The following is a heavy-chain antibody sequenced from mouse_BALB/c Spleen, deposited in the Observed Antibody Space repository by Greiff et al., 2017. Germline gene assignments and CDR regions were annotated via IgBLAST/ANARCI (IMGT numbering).Heavy chain of an antibody. D-gene: IGHD3-1*01. CDR3: SRQLGLPPWFAY. CDR2: INPSSGYT. Sequence: VKLQESAAELARPGASVKMSCKASGYTFTSYTMHWVKQRPGQGLEWIGYINPSSGYTEYNQKFKDKTTLTADKSSSTAYMQLSSLTSEDSAVYYCSRQLGLPPWFAYWGQGTLVTVSA. V-gene: IGHV1-4*02. J-gene: IGHJ3*01. CDR1: GYTFTSYT.